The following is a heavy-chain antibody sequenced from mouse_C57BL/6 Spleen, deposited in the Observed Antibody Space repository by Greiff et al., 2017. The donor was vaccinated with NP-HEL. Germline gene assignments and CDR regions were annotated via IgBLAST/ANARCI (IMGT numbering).Heavy chain of an antibody. D-gene: IGHD1-2*01. CDR2: IRYDGSN. CDR1: GYSITSGYY. J-gene: IGHJ2*01. V-gene: IGHV3-6*01. CDR3: ARDHYDGVDY. Sequence: EVKLMESGPGLVKPSQSLSLTCSVTGYSITSGYYWNWIRQFPGNKLEWMGYIRYDGSNNYNPSLKNRISITRDTSKNQFFLKLNSVTTEDTATYYCARDHYDGVDYWGQGTTLTVSS.